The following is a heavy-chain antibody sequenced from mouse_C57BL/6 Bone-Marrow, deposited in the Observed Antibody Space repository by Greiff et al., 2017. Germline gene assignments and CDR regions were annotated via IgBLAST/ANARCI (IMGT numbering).Heavy chain of an antibody. J-gene: IGHJ3*01. CDR3: ARLFAY. CDR2: IYPRSGNT. Sequence: QFQLQQSGAELARPGASVKLSCKASGYTFTSYGISWVKQRTGQGLEWIGEIYPRSGNTYYNEKFKGKATLTADKSSSTAYMELRSLTSEDSAVYFCARLFAYWGQGTLVTVSA. V-gene: IGHV1-81*01. CDR1: GYTFTSYG.